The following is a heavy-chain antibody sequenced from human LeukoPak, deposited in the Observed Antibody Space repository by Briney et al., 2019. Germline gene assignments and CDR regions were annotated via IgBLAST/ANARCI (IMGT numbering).Heavy chain of an antibody. V-gene: IGHV3-23*01. CDR3: AKDRTKIYCSSTSCYTGELDY. Sequence: GGSLRLSCAASGFTFSNYAMSWVRQAPGKGLEWVSIIGYRGGSIYYAHSVQGRFTISRDNSKNTLSLQMDGLRPEDTAVYYCAKDRTKIYCSSTSCYTGELDYWGQGTLVTVSS. CDR1: GFTFSNYA. D-gene: IGHD2-2*02. CDR2: IGYRGGSI. J-gene: IGHJ4*02.